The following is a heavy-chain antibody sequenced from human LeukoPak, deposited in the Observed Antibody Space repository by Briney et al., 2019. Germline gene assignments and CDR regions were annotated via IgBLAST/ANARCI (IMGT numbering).Heavy chain of an antibody. CDR1: GGSISSYY. CDR2: IYTSGST. V-gene: IGHV4-4*07. Sequence: SETLSLTCTVSGGSISSYYWSWIRQPPGKGLEWIGRIYTSGSTNYNPSLKSRVTMSVDTSKNQFSLKLSSVTAADTAVYYCARGVSYYYDSSGYYYGGVGYYYYYYMDVWGEGTTVTVSS. CDR3: ARGVSYYYDSSGYYYGGVGYYYYYYMDV. D-gene: IGHD3-22*01. J-gene: IGHJ6*03.